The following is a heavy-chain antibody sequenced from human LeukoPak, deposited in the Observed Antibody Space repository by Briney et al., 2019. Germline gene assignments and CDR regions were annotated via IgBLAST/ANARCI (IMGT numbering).Heavy chain of an antibody. V-gene: IGHV3-33*06. CDR3: ANDVGGTAFFGY. D-gene: IGHD2/OR15-2a*01. CDR2: IWFDGSSK. J-gene: IGHJ4*02. CDR1: GFTLSNSG. Sequence: PGGSLRLSCAASGFTLSNSGVHWVRQAPGKGLEWVALIWFDGSSKYFEDSVKGRLTISRDNSKNTVYLQMNSLRPEDTAVYYCANDVGGTAFFGYWGQGTLVTVSS.